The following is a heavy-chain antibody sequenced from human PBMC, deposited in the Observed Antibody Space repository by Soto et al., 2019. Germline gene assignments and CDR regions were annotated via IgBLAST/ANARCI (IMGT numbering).Heavy chain of an antibody. CDR3: ARDSDGSCGFYHHYYYGMDV. D-gene: IGHD3-22*01. J-gene: IGHJ6*02. V-gene: IGHV1-3*01. Sequence: ASVKVSCKASGYTFTSYGIHWVRQAPGQRLEWTGWINAGNGNTKYSEKFQGRVTITRDTSASTAYLELSSLRSEDTAVYYCARDSDGSCGFYHHYYYGMDVWGQGTTVTVSS. CDR2: INAGNGNT. CDR1: GYTFTSYG.